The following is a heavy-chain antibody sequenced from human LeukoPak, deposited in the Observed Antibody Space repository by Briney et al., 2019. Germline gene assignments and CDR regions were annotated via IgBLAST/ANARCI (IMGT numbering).Heavy chain of an antibody. D-gene: IGHD2-21*02. CDR1: GGSLSSYY. V-gene: IGHV4-59*08. Sequence: SETLSLTCTVSGGSLSSYYWSWIRQPPGKGLEWIGYIYYSGSTNYNPSLKSRVTISVDTSKNQFSLKLSSVTAADTAVYYCARHNCGGDCYSVYYYYGMDVWGRGTTVTVSS. CDR2: IYYSGST. J-gene: IGHJ6*02. CDR3: ARHNCGGDCYSVYYYYGMDV.